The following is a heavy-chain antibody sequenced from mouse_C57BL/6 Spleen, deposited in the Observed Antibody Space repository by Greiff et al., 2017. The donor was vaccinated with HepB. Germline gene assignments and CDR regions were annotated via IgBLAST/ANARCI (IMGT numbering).Heavy chain of an antibody. V-gene: IGHV1-26*01. D-gene: IGHD1-1*01. CDR1: GYTFTDYY. J-gene: IGHJ1*03. CDR2: INPNNGGT. Sequence: EVQLQQSGPELVKPGASVKISCKASGYTFTDYYMNWVKQSHGKSLEWIGDINPNNGGTSYNQKFKGKATLTVDKSSSTAYMELRSLTSADSAVYYCARPYSYGSSWYFDVWGTGTAVTVSS. CDR3: ARPYSYGSSWYFDV.